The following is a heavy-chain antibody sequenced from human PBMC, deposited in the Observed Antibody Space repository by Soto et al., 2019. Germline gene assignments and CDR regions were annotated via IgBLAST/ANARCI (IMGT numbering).Heavy chain of an antibody. J-gene: IGHJ4*02. Sequence: QVQLQESGPGLVSPSGTLYITYAVSGDPITYWLSWVRQSPGKGLEWIGEVSQRGGTNYIPSLKSRVTISIDNSRNQIFLHLTSVTAAYTAVYFCAKHVTDSGTRGYDFWGQGILVTVSS. D-gene: IGHD1-1*01. CDR3: AKHVTDSGTRGYDF. CDR2: VSQRGGT. CDR1: GDPITYW. V-gene: IGHV4-4*02.